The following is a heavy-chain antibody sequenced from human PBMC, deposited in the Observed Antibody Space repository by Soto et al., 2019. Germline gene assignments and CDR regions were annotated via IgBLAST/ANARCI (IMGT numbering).Heavy chain of an antibody. CDR3: AREGQAPYYYYGMDV. V-gene: IGHV1-18*01. Sequence: ASVKVSCKASGYTFTNYFVSWVRQAPGQGLEWMGWISGYNGNTKYAEKFQGRVTMTTDTSTSTAHMELRSLRSDDTAVYYCAREGQAPYYYYGMDVWG. CDR2: ISGYNGNT. CDR1: GYTFTNYF. J-gene: IGHJ6*02.